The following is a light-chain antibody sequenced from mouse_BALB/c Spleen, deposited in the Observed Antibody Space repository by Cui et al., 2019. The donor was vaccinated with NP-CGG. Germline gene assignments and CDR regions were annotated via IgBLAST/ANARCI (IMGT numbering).Light chain of an antibody. CDR2: GTN. V-gene: IGLV1*01. CDR3: ALWYSNHWV. Sequence: QAFVTQEFALTTSPGETVTLTCRSSTGAVTTSNYANWVQEKPDHLFTGLIGGTNNRAPGVPARFSGSLIGDKAALTITGAQTEDEAIYFCALWYSNHWVFGGGTKLTVL. CDR1: TGAVTTSNY. J-gene: IGLJ1*01.